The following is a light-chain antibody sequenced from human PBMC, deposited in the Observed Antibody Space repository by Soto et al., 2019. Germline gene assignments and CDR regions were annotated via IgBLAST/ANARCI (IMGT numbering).Light chain of an antibody. CDR1: QSLNRN. CDR3: QHYNDWPPAFT. Sequence: EILMTQSPATLSVSPGERATLSCRASQSLNRNLAWYQQKPGQAPRLIIYGASTRASGIPARFSGSGSGTAFTLAVSSRQSEDFALYYCQHYNDWPPAFTFGPGTKVDL. V-gene: IGKV3D-15*01. CDR2: GAS. J-gene: IGKJ3*01.